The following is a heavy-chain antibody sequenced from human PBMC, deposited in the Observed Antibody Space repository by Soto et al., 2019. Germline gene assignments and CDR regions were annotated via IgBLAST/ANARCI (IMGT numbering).Heavy chain of an antibody. V-gene: IGHV3-21*06. Sequence: LRLSCAASGFTFSNAWMSWVRQAPGKGLEWLSSISDDSSYIDYADSLRGRFTVSRDNARNSLYLQIDSLGVEDTAVYYCATPYYFNHWGPGTLVTVSS. J-gene: IGHJ1*01. D-gene: IGHD3-16*01. CDR3: ATPYYFNH. CDR2: ISDDSSYI. CDR1: GFTFSNAW.